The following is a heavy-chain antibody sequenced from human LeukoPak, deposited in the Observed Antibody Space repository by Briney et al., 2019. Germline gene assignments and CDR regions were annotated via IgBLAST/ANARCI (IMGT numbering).Heavy chain of an antibody. CDR1: GFTFSSYS. V-gene: IGHV3-21*01. J-gene: IGHJ6*03. Sequence: GGSLRLSCAASGFTFSSYSMNWVRQAPGKGLEWVSSISSSSSYIYYADSVKGRFTISRDNAKNSLYLQMNSLRAEDTAVYYCARDPSGSSTEDYYMDVWGKGTTVTVSS. D-gene: IGHD2-2*01. CDR3: ARDPSGSSTEDYYMDV. CDR2: ISSSSSYI.